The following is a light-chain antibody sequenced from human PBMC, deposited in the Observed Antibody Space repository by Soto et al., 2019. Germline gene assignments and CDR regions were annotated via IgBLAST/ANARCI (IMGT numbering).Light chain of an antibody. Sequence: EIVMTQSPATLSVSPGERATLSCRASQSVSSNLAWYQQKPGQAPRLLIYGAYTRATGIPARFSGSGSGTEFALSISSLQSEDFAVYYCQRYNNWPHTFGQGTKLEIK. J-gene: IGKJ2*01. CDR2: GAY. V-gene: IGKV3-15*01. CDR1: QSVSSN. CDR3: QRYNNWPHT.